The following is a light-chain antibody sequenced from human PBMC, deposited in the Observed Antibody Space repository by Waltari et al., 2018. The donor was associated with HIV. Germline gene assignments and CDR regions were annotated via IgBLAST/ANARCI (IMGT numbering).Light chain of an antibody. CDR1: SSTIENNF. CDR2: DNN. V-gene: IGLV1-51*01. Sequence: SVLTLQPSVSAAPGQKVTISCSGSSSTIENNFVSWYQQLPGTAPKLLIYDNNKRPSVIPDRFSGSKSGTSATLGITGLQTGDEADYYCGTWDSSLSVWVFGGGTNLTVL. J-gene: IGLJ3*02. CDR3: GTWDSSLSVWV.